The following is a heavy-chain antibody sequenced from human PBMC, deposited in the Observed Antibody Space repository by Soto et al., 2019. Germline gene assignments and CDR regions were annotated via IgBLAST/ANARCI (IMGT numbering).Heavy chain of an antibody. CDR2: IYHMGGT. CDR3: ARFTYKSGFNWFDP. Sequence: QVQLQESGPGLVKPSETLSLTCTVSGASINSDYWSWIRQSPGKGLEWIGYIYHMGGTDYNPSLKSRVTISIDKSKNQFSLNLRSVTAADTAMYFCARFTYKSGFNWFDPWGQGTQVTVSS. J-gene: IGHJ5*02. D-gene: IGHD5-12*01. V-gene: IGHV4-59*03. CDR1: GASINSDY.